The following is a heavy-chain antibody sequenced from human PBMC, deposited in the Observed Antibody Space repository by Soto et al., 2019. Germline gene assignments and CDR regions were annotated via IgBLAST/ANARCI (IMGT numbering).Heavy chain of an antibody. CDR1: GFTFSSYG. CDR2: IWYDGSNK. CDR3: ARDGSFSAAAGTGWYFDL. V-gene: IGHV3-33*01. D-gene: IGHD6-13*01. Sequence: SLTLSCSASGFTFSSYGMQWVRQAQGKGLEWVAVIWYDGSNKYYADSVKGRFTISRDNSKNTLYLQMNSLRAEDTAVYYCARDGSFSAAAGTGWYFDLWGRGTLVTVSS. J-gene: IGHJ2*01.